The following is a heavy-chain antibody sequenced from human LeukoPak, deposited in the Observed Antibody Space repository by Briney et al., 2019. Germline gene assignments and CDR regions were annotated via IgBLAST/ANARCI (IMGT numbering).Heavy chain of an antibody. V-gene: IGHV3-9*01. CDR1: GFTFDDYA. CDR3: AKASLVVDYYYYYGMDV. D-gene: IGHD2-15*01. CDR2: ISWNRGSI. Sequence: GRSLRLSCAASGFTFDDYAMHWVRQAPGKGLEWVSGISWNRGSIGYADSVKGRFTISRDNAKNSLYLQMNSLRAEGTALYYCAKASLVVDYYYYYGMDVWGQGTTVTVSS. J-gene: IGHJ6*02.